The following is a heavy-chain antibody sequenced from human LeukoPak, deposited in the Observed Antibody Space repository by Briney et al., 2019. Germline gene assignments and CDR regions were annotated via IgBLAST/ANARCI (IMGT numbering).Heavy chain of an antibody. V-gene: IGHV4-59*01. CDR1: GGSIIGYY. J-gene: IGHJ4*02. D-gene: IGHD5-18*01. Sequence: SPTLSLTCTVAGGSIIGYYWSSIRPPPRGGLERIGYIYYSGSTNYNPSLKSRVTMSIGTSKNQFSLKLSSVTAADTAVYYCARANSANIPLWFGFDNWGQGTLVSVSS. CDR2: IYYSGST. CDR3: ARANSANIPLWFGFDN.